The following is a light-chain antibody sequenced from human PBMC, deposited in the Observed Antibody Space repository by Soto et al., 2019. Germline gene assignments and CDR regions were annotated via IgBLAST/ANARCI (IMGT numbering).Light chain of an antibody. V-gene: IGKV3-20*01. Sequence: EIVLTQSPGTLSLSPGERATLSCRASQSVSSSYLAWYQQKPGQAPRLLIYGASSRATGIPDRFSGSWSGTDFTLISSRLEPEDFAVYYCQQYSNSRTFGQGTKVEIK. CDR2: GAS. CDR3: QQYSNSRT. J-gene: IGKJ1*01. CDR1: QSVSSSY.